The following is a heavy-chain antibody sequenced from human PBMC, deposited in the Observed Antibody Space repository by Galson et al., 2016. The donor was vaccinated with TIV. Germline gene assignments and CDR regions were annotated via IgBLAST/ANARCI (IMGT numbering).Heavy chain of an antibody. D-gene: IGHD2-2*01. CDR2: IRYDGSKI. CDR3: AKDVCSTASCPDYMDV. CDR1: GFSFSTYG. Sequence: SLRLSCAASGFSFSTYGMRWVRQAPGKGLEWVAFIRYDGSKIDYIESVKGRSTISRDNSKNTLYLQMNSLRVEDTALYYCAKDVCSTASCPDYMDVWGKGTTVIISS. V-gene: IGHV3-30*02. J-gene: IGHJ6*03.